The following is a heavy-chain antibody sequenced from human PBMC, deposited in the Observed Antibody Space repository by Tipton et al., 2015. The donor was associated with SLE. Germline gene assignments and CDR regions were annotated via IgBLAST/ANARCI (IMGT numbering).Heavy chain of an antibody. Sequence: TLSLTCTVSGGSISSYYWSWIRQPPGKGLEWIGYIYYSGSTNYNPSLKSRVTISVDTSKNRFSLKLSSVTAADTAVYYCARDTNTAMVLWGQGTLVTVSS. D-gene: IGHD5-18*01. CDR2: IYYSGST. CDR1: GGSISSYY. V-gene: IGHV4-59*01. J-gene: IGHJ4*02. CDR3: ARDTNTAMVL.